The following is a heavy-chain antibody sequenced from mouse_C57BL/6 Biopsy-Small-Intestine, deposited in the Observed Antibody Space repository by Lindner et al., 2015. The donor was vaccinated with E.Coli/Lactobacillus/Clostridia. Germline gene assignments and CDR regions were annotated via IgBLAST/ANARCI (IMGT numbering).Heavy chain of an antibody. D-gene: IGHD2-4*01. CDR3: ARSLFIHYDYDVDY. V-gene: IGHV1-64*01. CDR2: IHPNSGRT. Sequence: VQLQESGAELVKPGASVKLSCKASGYTFTSYWMHWVKQRPGQGLEWIGMIHPNSGRTNYNEKFKRKATLTVDKSSSTAYMQVSSLTSEDSAVYYCARSLFIHYDYDVDYWGQGTTLTVSS. J-gene: IGHJ2*01. CDR1: GYTFTSYW.